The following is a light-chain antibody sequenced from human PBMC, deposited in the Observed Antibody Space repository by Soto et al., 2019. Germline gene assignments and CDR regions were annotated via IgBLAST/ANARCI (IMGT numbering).Light chain of an antibody. V-gene: IGKV3-20*01. J-gene: IGKJ1*01. CDR2: TTS. CDR3: QQYGSSPWT. Sequence: DIVLTQSPGTLSLSPGERASLSCRASQSLSGYLAWHQQRPGQAPRLLIYTTSNRATDIPDRFSGSGSGTDFTLTISRLEPEDFAVYYCQQYGSSPWTFGQGTKVEIK. CDR1: QSLSGY.